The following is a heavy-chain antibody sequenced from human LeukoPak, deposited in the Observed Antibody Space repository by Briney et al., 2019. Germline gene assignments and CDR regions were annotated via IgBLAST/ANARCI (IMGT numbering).Heavy chain of an antibody. CDR1: GFTFSSYE. CDR3: ARDSRGSGSYYYYYYMDV. CDR2: ISSIGSTI. D-gene: IGHD3-3*01. Sequence: GGSLRLSCAASGFTFSSYETNWVRQAPGKGLEWVSYISSIGSTIYYADSVKGRFTISRDNAKNSLYLQMISLRAEDTAVYYCARDSRGSGSYYYYYYMDVWGKGTTVTISS. J-gene: IGHJ6*03. V-gene: IGHV3-48*03.